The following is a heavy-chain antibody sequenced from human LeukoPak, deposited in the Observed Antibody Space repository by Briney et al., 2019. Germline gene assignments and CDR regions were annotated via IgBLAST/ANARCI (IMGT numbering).Heavy chain of an antibody. CDR1: GGSISSYY. J-gene: IGHJ4*02. CDR3: AGPFTTKFDY. D-gene: IGHD1-14*01. CDR2: IYYSGST. Sequence: SSETLSLTCTVSGGSISSYYWSWIRQPPGKGLEWIGYIYYSGSTNYNPSLKSRVTISVDTSKNQFSLKLSSVTAADTAVYYCAGPFTTKFDYWGQGTLVTVSS. V-gene: IGHV4-59*08.